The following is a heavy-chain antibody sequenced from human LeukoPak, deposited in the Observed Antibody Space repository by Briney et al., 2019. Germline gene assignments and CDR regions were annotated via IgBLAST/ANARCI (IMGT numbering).Heavy chain of an antibody. J-gene: IGHJ6*03. CDR2: INPNSGGT. Sequence: ASVKVSCKPSGYTFTGYYMHWVRQAPGQGLEWMGWINPNSGGTNYAQKFQGRVTMTRDTSISTAYMDLNRLRSDDTAVYYCARVVAVTGTPVYYMDVWGKGTTVTVSS. V-gene: IGHV1-2*02. D-gene: IGHD6-19*01. CDR3: ARVVAVTGTPVYYMDV. CDR1: GYTFTGYY.